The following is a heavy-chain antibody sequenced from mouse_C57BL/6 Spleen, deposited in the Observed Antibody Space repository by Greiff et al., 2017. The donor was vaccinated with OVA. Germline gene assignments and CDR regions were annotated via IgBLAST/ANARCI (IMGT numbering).Heavy chain of an antibody. CDR3: ARAHYSSWFAY. CDR2: INPNNGGT. J-gene: IGHJ3*01. CDR1: GYTFTDYY. D-gene: IGHD2-12*01. Sequence: EVKLQQSGPELVKPGASVKISCKASGYTFTDYYMNWVKQSHGKSLEWIGDINPNNGGTSYNQKFKGKATLTVDKSSSTAYMELRSLTSEDSAVYYCARAHYSSWFAYWGQGTLVTVSA. V-gene: IGHV1-26*01.